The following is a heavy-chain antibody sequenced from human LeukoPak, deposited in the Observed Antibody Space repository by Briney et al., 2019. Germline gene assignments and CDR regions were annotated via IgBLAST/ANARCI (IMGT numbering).Heavy chain of an antibody. D-gene: IGHD3-3*01. Sequence: SETLSLTCTVSGGSISSYYWSWIRQPPGKGLEWIGYIYYSGSTNYNPSLKSRVTISVDTSKNQFSLKLSSVTAADTAVYYCARARITIFGVATYYMDVWGKGTTVTVSS. V-gene: IGHV4-59*12. CDR3: ARARITIFGVATYYMDV. CDR2: IYYSGST. J-gene: IGHJ6*03. CDR1: GGSISSYY.